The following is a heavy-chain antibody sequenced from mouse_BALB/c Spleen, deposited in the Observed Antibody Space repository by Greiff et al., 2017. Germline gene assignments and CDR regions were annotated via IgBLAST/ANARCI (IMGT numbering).Heavy chain of an antibody. CDR2: ISSGGST. CDR3: AREGYYGSSYGCAMDY. Sequence: EVMLVESGGGLVKPGGSLKLSCAASGFTFSSYAMSWVRQTPEKRLEWVASISSGGSTYYPDSVKGRFTISRDNARNILYLQMSSLRSEDTAMYYCAREGYYGSSYGCAMDYWGQGTSVTVSS. V-gene: IGHV5-6-5*01. CDR1: GFTFSSYA. D-gene: IGHD1-1*01. J-gene: IGHJ4*01.